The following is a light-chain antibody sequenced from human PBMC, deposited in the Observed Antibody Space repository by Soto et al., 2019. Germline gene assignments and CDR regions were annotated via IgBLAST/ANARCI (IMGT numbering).Light chain of an antibody. CDR2: GAS. CDR1: KSFSRSY. CDR3: QQYAGS. Sequence: EIVLTQSPDTPSLSPGESATLSCRASKSFSRSYLAWYQQKPGQAPRLLIYGASSRATGIPDRFSGRGSGTDFTLTISRLEPEDFAVYYCQQYAGSFGGGTKVDIK. V-gene: IGKV3-20*01. J-gene: IGKJ4*02.